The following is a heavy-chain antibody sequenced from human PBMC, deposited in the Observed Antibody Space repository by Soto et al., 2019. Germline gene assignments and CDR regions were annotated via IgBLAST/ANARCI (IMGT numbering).Heavy chain of an antibody. CDR3: TRGRVMWELLYDAFDI. J-gene: IGHJ3*02. D-gene: IGHD1-26*01. CDR2: IRSKAYGGTT. V-gene: IGHV3-49*04. Sequence: GESLKISCTASGFTFGDYAMSWVRQAPGKGLEWVGFIRSKAYGGTTEYAASVKGRFTIPRDDSKSIAYLQMNSLKTEDTAVYYCTRGRVMWELLYDAFDIWGQGTMVTVSS. CDR1: GFTFGDYA.